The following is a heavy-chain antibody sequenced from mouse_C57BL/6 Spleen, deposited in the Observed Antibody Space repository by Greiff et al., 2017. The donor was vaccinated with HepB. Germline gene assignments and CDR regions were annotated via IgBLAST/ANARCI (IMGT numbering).Heavy chain of an antibody. Sequence: EVNLVESGGGLVKPGGSLKLSCAASGFTFSDYGMHWVRQAPEKGLEWVAYISSGSSTIYYADTVKGRFTISRDNAKNTLFLQITSLRSEDTAMYCCARPEGTTGYFDVWGTGTTVTVSS. D-gene: IGHD2-14*01. CDR3: ARPEGTTGYFDV. CDR2: ISSGSSTI. CDR1: GFTFSDYG. V-gene: IGHV5-17*01. J-gene: IGHJ1*03.